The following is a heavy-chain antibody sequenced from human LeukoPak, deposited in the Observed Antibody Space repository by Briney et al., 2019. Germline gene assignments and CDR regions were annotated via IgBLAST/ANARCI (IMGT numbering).Heavy chain of an antibody. CDR2: INSDGSST. V-gene: IGHV3-74*01. CDR3: ARAMFGGGNWFDP. D-gene: IGHD3-10*02. CDR1: GFTFSSYW. Sequence: GGSLRLSCAASGFTFSSYWLYWVRQAPGKGLVWVSRINSDGSSTSYADSVKGRFTISRDNAKNTLYLQMNSLRAEDTAVYYCARAMFGGGNWFDPWGQGTLVTVSS. J-gene: IGHJ5*02.